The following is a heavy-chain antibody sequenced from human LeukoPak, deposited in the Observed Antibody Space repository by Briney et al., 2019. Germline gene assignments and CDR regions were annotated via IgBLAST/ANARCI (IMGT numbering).Heavy chain of an antibody. CDR1: GFTFDDYA. CDR2: ISWNSGSI. J-gene: IGHJ4*02. V-gene: IGHV3-9*01. D-gene: IGHD3-9*01. Sequence: GGSLRLSCAASGFTFDDYAMHWVRQAPGKGLEWVSGISWNSGSIGYADSVKGRFTISRDNAKNSLYLQTNSLRAEDTALYYCAKDSDILTGYPVGYFDYWGQGTLVTVSS. CDR3: AKDSDILTGYPVGYFDY.